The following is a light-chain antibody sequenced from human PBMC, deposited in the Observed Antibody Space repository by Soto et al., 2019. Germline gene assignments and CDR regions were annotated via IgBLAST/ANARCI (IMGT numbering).Light chain of an antibody. V-gene: IGKV3-20*01. CDR2: GAS. CDR3: QHYNNWPAWT. J-gene: IGKJ1*01. Sequence: IVLTHSPGTLSFSPGEMATLSFRAIQSVTSTYLAWYQQKPGQAPRLLIYGASSGAIGIPDRFSGSVSGSDFTLTISSLEPEDFAVYYCQHYNNWPAWTFGQGTKVDIK. CDR1: QSVTSTY.